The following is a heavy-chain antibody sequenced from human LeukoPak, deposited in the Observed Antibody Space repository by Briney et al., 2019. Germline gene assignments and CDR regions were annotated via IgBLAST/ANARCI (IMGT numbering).Heavy chain of an antibody. Sequence: SVKVSCKASGGTFSSYAISWVRQAPGQGLEWMGGIIPIFGTANYAQKLQGRVTITTDESTSTAYMELSSLRSEDTAVYYCATLWGYSPEDYFDYWGQGTLVTVSS. CDR3: ATLWGYSPEDYFDY. CDR2: IIPIFGTA. V-gene: IGHV1-69*05. D-gene: IGHD2-21*01. J-gene: IGHJ4*02. CDR1: GGTFSSYA.